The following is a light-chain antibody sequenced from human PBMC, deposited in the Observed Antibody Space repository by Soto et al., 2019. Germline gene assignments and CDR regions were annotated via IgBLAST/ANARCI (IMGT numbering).Light chain of an antibody. CDR3: QQTSAFPRT. Sequence: IFLTQSPVTLSLSPGDRVTLSCRASQSVTTRLAWYQHKPGQAPTLLMSGASNRASGVPVRFSGGGAGTEFTLTISSLQPEDFATYYCQQTSAFPRTFCQGTKVDIK. V-gene: IGKV3-11*01. CDR2: GAS. CDR1: QSVTTR. J-gene: IGKJ1*01.